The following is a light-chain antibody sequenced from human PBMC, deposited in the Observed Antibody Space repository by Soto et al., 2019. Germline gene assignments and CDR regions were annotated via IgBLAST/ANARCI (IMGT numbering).Light chain of an antibody. Sequence: EVVMTQSPATLSVSPGESATLSCRASQSVSSNLAWYQQNPGQAPRLLIYGASSRATGIQARFSGSGSGTEFTLTISSLQSEDFAVYYCQQYNNWPRTFGRGTRVE. J-gene: IGKJ1*01. CDR2: GAS. CDR1: QSVSSN. V-gene: IGKV3-15*01. CDR3: QQYNNWPRT.